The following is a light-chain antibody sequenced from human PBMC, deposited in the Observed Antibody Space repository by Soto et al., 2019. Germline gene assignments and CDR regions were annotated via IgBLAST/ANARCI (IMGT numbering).Light chain of an antibody. CDR1: QSMTTK. Sequence: ENGLSQCSANQSEYPGEGVTLCCGVSQSMTTKLAWYRHKPGQAPRLLIYGASTRATDVPDRFSGSGSGADFTLTISRLEPEDCALYYYHQYGTSPPRPVGHGTMVDIK. V-gene: IGKV3-20*01. CDR3: HQYGTSPPRP. J-gene: IGKJ1*01. CDR2: GAS.